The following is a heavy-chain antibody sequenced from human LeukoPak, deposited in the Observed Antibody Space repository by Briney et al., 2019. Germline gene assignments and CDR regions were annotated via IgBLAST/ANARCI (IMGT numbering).Heavy chain of an antibody. V-gene: IGHV4-59*12. J-gene: IGHJ4*02. D-gene: IGHD3-22*01. CDR2: VYYSGST. Sequence: SETLSLTCTVSGGSISSYYWSWIRQPPGKGLEWIGYVYYSGSTNYNPSLKSRVTISVDKSKNQFSLKLSSVTAADTAVYYCARNYDSSGHFDYWGQGTLVTVSS. CDR3: ARNYDSSGHFDY. CDR1: GGSISSYY.